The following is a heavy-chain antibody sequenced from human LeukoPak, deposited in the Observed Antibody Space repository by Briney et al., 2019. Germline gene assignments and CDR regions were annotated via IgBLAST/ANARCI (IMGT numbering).Heavy chain of an antibody. J-gene: IGHJ4*02. CDR2: IYYSGST. V-gene: IGHV4-59*01. CDR3: ARVTGYRIEDYFDY. D-gene: IGHD6-13*01. CDR1: GGSISNYY. Sequence: SETLSLTCTVSGGSISNYYWSWIRQPPGKGLEWIGYIYYSGSTNYNPSLKSRVTISVETSKNEFSLKLRSVTAADTAVYYCARVTGYRIEDYFDYWGQGTLVTVSS.